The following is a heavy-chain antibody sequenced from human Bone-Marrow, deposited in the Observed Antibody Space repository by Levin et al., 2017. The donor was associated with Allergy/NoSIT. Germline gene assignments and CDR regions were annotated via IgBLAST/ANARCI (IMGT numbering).Heavy chain of an antibody. Sequence: TGGSLRLSCAASGFTFSSYGMHWVRQAPGKGLECVAVMLYDGSTRYYADSVKGRFTISRDNSKNTLYLQMNSLSAEDTAVYYCAKDPRVARTTHHGMDVWGQGTTVTVSS. CDR2: MLYDGSTR. CDR3: AKDPRVARTTHHGMDV. D-gene: IGHD2-15*01. J-gene: IGHJ6*02. V-gene: IGHV3-30*18. CDR1: GFTFSSYG.